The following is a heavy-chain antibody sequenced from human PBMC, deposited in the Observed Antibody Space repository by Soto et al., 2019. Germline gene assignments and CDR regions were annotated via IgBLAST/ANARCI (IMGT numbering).Heavy chain of an antibody. Sequence: ASVKVSCKASGYTFTSYAIHWVRQAPEQRLEWMGWINSGNDHTKYSQKFQGRVTITTDTSASTAYMELSSLRSEDTAVYYCARDRGCSLEYYDVFTDVFDVWGQGTTVTVSS. V-gene: IGHV1-3*01. CDR2: INSGNDHT. D-gene: IGHD3-9*01. CDR3: ARDRGCSLEYYDVFTDVFDV. J-gene: IGHJ3*01. CDR1: GYTFTSYA.